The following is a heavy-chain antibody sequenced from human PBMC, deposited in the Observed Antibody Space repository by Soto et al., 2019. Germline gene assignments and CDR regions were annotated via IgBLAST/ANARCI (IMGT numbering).Heavy chain of an antibody. CDR2: IYPSDSDT. CDR1: GYNFAGYW. V-gene: IGHV5-51*01. Sequence: EFLKISFKGSGYNFAGYWIAWVRQMPGKGLELMGIIYPSDSDTRYRPSFQGQVTISADKSISSAYLQWSSLRASDTAMYYCARGGVSTRTFDYWGQGTPVTVSS. D-gene: IGHD3-3*01. J-gene: IGHJ4*02. CDR3: ARGGVSTRTFDY.